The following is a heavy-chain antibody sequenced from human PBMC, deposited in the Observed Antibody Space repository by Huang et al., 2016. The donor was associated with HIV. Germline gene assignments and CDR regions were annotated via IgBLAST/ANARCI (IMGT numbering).Heavy chain of an antibody. CDR1: GYTFTDSN. Sequence: QVQLVQSGAEVKNPGASVRVSCKASGYTFTDSNIHWVRHAPGQGLGWMGWINPKRGGTSYAQRFQGRITMTRDTTISTVHMDLRRIQSDDTAVYFCARDWSFGSSTSPADWGQGTLVTVSS. J-gene: IGHJ4*02. V-gene: IGHV1-2*02. CDR3: ARDWSFGSSTSPAD. CDR2: INPKRGGT. D-gene: IGHD6-6*01.